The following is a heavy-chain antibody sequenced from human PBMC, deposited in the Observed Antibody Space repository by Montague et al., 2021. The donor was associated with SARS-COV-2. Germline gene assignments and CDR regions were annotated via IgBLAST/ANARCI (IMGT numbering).Heavy chain of an antibody. V-gene: IGHV3-30-3*01. CDR3: ARESVRAVAGDFDY. Sequence: SPRLSCAASEFTFSNYATHWVRQAPGKGLEWVAFISYDGSKKYYADSVKGRFTISRDNSKNTLYLQMNSLRAEDTAVYYCARESVRAVAGDFDYWGQGTLVTVSS. CDR2: ISYDGSKK. CDR1: EFTFSNYA. J-gene: IGHJ4*02. D-gene: IGHD6-19*01.